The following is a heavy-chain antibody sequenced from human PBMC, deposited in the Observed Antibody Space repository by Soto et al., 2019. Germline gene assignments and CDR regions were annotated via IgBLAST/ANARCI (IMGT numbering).Heavy chain of an antibody. Sequence: LTCSVSGGSISSSFWSWIRQPPGKELEWIGYISYSGSTTYNPSLKSRITLSVDTSKNQFSLRVASVTAADTAVYYCARGHRAMEYYYYYGMDVWGPGTTVPVSS. J-gene: IGHJ6*02. D-gene: IGHD5-18*01. CDR3: ARGHRAMEYYYYYGMDV. V-gene: IGHV4-59*01. CDR2: ISYSGST. CDR1: GGSISSSF.